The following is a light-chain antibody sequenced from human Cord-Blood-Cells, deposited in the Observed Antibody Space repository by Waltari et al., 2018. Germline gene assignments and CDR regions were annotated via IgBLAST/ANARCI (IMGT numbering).Light chain of an antibody. V-gene: IGKV1-39*01. CDR3: QQSYSTPCT. Sequence: DIQMTQSPSSLSASVGDRVTITCRASQSISSYLNWYQQKPGKAPKLLSYAASSLQSGVPSRFSVSGSGTDFTLPISSLQPEDFATYYGQQSYSTPCTFCQGTKLEIK. CDR1: QSISSY. J-gene: IGKJ2*02. CDR2: AAS.